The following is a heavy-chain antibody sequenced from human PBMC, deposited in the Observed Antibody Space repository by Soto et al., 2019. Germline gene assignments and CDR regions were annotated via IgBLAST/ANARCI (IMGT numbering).Heavy chain of an antibody. J-gene: IGHJ4*02. D-gene: IGHD1-1*01. CDR3: ARGRYGDY. Sequence: ASVRVSCRGACDDVTTYGGTWVRQAPGQGLEWMAWISAHNGNTDYAQKLQGRVTVTRDTSTSTAYMELRSLRSDATAVYYCARGRYGDYWGRG. CDR1: CDDVTTYG. V-gene: IGHV1-18*01. CDR2: ISAHNGNT.